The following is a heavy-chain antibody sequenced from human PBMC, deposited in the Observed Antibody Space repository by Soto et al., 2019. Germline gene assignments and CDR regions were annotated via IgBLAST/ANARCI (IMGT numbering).Heavy chain of an antibody. Sequence: SVKVSCKASGFTFSSSAVQWVRQARGQRLEWIGWIVVGTGKTNYAQKFQERVTITRDMSTSTAYMELSSLRSEDTAVYYCAASPQLYYYDSSGYSDYYYYYGMDVWGQGTTVTAAS. D-gene: IGHD3-22*01. CDR3: AASPQLYYYDSSGYSDYYYYYGMDV. CDR2: IVVGTGKT. V-gene: IGHV1-58*01. CDR1: GFTFSSSA. J-gene: IGHJ6*02.